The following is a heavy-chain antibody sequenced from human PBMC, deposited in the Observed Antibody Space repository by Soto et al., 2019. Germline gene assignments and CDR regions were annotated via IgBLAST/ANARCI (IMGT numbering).Heavy chain of an antibody. CDR3: AGVRRYSGDIVLVPAAIGYGMDV. V-gene: IGHV1-69*12. Sequence: QVQLVQSGAEVKKPGSSVKVSCKTSGGTFSSYAISWVRQAPGQGLEWMGGIMPIFGAANYAQKFQGRVTVTADESTSKAYMELSSLRSEDTAVYYCAGVRRYSGDIVLVPAAIGYGMDVWGQGTTGSVSS. D-gene: IGHD2-2*01. CDR2: IMPIFGAA. CDR1: GGTFSSYA. J-gene: IGHJ6*02.